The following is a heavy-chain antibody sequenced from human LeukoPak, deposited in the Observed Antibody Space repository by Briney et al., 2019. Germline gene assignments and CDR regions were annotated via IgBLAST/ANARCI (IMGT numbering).Heavy chain of an antibody. Sequence: SETLSLTCTVSGASISSYYWSWIRQPPGKGLEWIGYIYYSGSTNYNPSVKSRVTISLDASKNGFSLQLNSVTAADTAVYYCARELGSGSYFDYWGQGTLVTVSS. D-gene: IGHD3-10*01. CDR2: IYYSGST. J-gene: IGHJ4*02. CDR3: ARELGSGSYFDY. CDR1: GASISSYY. V-gene: IGHV4-59*01.